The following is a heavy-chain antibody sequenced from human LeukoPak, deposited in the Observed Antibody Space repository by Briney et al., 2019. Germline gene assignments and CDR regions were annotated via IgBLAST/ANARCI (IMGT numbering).Heavy chain of an antibody. Sequence: GASVNVSCKRSVRTFSRYSIISVRQAPGLRLECRGGIIPFLGTAHYAQKFQGRVTFTADESTTTAYMELRSLRSEDTAVYYCASEGNYDSSGYSRYNYYYMDVWGKGTAVTVSS. V-gene: IGHV1-69*13. CDR2: IIPFLGTA. D-gene: IGHD3-22*01. J-gene: IGHJ6*03. CDR1: VRTFSRYS. CDR3: ASEGNYDSSGYSRYNYYYMDV.